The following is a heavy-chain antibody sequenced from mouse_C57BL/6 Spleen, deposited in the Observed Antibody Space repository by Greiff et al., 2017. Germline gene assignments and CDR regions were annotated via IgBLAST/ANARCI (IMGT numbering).Heavy chain of an antibody. CDR2: IDPENGDT. CDR3: TRGLYYSTGFAY. D-gene: IGHD2-5*01. CDR1: GFNIKDDY. Sequence: VQLQQSGAELVRPGASVKLSCTASGFNIKDDYMHWVKQRPEQGLEWIGWIDPENGDTEYASKFQGKATITADTSSNTAYLQLSSLTSEDTAVYYCTRGLYYSTGFAYWGQGTLVTVSA. J-gene: IGHJ3*01. V-gene: IGHV14-4*01.